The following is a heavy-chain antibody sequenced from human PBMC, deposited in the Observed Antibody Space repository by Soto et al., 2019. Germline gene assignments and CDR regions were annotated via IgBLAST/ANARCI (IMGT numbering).Heavy chain of an antibody. CDR2: IKSKTDGGTT. V-gene: IGHV3-15*01. CDR1: GFTFSNAW. Sequence: GGSLRLSCAASGFTFSNAWMSWVRQAPGKGLEWVGRIKSKTDGGTTDYSTPAKGRFTISRDDSKNTLYLQMNSLKTEDTAVYYCTTDFKVMITFGGVIVKDYWGQGTLVTVSS. CDR3: TTDFKVMITFGGVIVKDY. J-gene: IGHJ4*02. D-gene: IGHD3-16*02.